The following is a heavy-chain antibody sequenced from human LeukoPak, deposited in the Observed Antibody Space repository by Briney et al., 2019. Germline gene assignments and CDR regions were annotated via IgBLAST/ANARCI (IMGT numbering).Heavy chain of an antibody. V-gene: IGHV4-39*01. D-gene: IGHD3/OR15-3a*01. Sequence: SETLSLTCTVSGGSISTSSYYWGWVRQPPGKGLEWIGNIFYSGSTYYSPSLKSQVSISIDTSKNRFSLKLTSVTAADTAVYYCARQTGSGLFILPGGQGTLVTVSS. J-gene: IGHJ4*02. CDR3: ARQTGSGLFILP. CDR1: GGSISTSSYY. CDR2: IFYSGST.